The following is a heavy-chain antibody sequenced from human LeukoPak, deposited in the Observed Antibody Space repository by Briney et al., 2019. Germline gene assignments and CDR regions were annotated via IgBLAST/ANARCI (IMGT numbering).Heavy chain of an antibody. CDR1: GYSISSGYY. CDR3: VRILTMRGYFDP. D-gene: IGHD3-9*01. Sequence: PSETLSLTCTVSGYSISSGYYWGWIRQPPGKGLEWIGSIYHSGSTYYNPSLKSRVTVSVDTTQNQFALRLASVTAADTAVYFCVRILTMRGYFDPWGQGALVTVSS. J-gene: IGHJ5*02. CDR2: IYHSGST. V-gene: IGHV4-38-2*02.